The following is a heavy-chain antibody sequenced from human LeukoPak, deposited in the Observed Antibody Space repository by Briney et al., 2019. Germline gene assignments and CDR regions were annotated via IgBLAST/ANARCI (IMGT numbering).Heavy chain of an antibody. CDR3: AKDQAGYNFWSDS. J-gene: IGHJ4*02. Sequence: GGSLRLSWAASGFTFSNYAMSWVRQAPGKGLGWVSAISSGSDRTNYGRSVKGRFTISRDNSKNTLYLQMNSLIADDTAVYYCAKDQAGYNFWSDSWGRGTLVTVSS. V-gene: IGHV3-23*01. CDR1: GFTFSNYA. CDR2: ISSGSDRT. D-gene: IGHD3-3*01.